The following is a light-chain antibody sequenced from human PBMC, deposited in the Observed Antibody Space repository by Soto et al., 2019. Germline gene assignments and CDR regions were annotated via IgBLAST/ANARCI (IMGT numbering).Light chain of an antibody. J-gene: IGLJ2*01. CDR1: GSNIGSNF. Sequence: QSVLTQPPSASGTPGQRVRISCSGSGSNIGSNFVYWYQQLPGTAPKLLMYRNNQRPSGVPDRFSGSKSGTSASLAISGLRSEDEGDYYCATWDDTLIGVVFGGGTKLTVL. CDR2: RNN. V-gene: IGLV1-47*01. CDR3: ATWDDTLIGVV.